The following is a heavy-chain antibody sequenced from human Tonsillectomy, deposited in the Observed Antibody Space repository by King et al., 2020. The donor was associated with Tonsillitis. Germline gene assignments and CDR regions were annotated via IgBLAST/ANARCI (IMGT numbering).Heavy chain of an antibody. Sequence: VQLVESGGGLVKPGGSLRLSCAASGFTFSNAWMSWVRQAPGKGLEWVGRIKSKTDGGTTDYAAPVKGRFTISRDDSKNTLYLHMNSLKTEDTAVYYCTTGYYKYCSSTSCYVGFDYWGQGTLVTVSS. CDR2: IKSKTDGGTT. J-gene: IGHJ4*02. CDR1: GFTFSNAW. CDR3: TTGYYKYCSSTSCYVGFDY. V-gene: IGHV3-15*01. D-gene: IGHD2-2*01.